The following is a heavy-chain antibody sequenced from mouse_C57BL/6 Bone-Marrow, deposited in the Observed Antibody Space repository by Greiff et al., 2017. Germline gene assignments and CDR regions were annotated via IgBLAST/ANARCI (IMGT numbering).Heavy chain of an antibody. CDR3: VRHELYYEGFAY. V-gene: IGHV10-1*01. D-gene: IGHD2-4*01. CDR1: GFSFNTYA. Sequence: EVKLVESGGGLVQPKGSLKLSCAASGFSFNTYAMNWVRQAPGKGLEWVARIRSKSNNYATYYADSVKDRFTISRDDSESMLYLQMNNLKTEDTAMYYCVRHELYYEGFAYWGQGTLVTVSA. J-gene: IGHJ3*01. CDR2: IRSKSNNYAT.